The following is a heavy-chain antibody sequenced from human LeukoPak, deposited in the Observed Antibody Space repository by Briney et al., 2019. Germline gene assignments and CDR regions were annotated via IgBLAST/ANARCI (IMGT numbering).Heavy chain of an antibody. V-gene: IGHV3-30*04. CDR1: GFAFSTYT. J-gene: IGHJ4*02. Sequence: PGGSLRLSCAASGFAFSTYTMHRVRQAPGKGLEWVAVISIGGNIKYYADSVKGRFTISRDNSKNTLYLQMNSLRPEDTAVYYCARDIGVNMIWGQGTLVTVSS. CDR2: ISIGGNIK. D-gene: IGHD3-22*01. CDR3: ARDIGVNMI.